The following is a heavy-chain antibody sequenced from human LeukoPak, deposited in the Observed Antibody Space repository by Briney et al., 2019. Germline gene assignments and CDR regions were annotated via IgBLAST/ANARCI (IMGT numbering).Heavy chain of an antibody. CDR3: ASWEYYDFWSGYFDRQTDYGMDV. CDR1: GGTFSSYA. J-gene: IGHJ6*02. Sequence: VASVNVSCTASGGTFSSYAISWVRQAPGQGLEWMGGIIPIFGTANYAQKFQGRVTITADESTSTAYMELSSLRSEDTAVYYCASWEYYDFWSGYFDRQTDYGMDVWGQGTTVTVSS. D-gene: IGHD3-3*01. CDR2: IIPIFGTA. V-gene: IGHV1-69*13.